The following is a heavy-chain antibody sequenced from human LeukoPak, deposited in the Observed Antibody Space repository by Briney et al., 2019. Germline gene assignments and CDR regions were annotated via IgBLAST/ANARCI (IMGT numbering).Heavy chain of an antibody. CDR2: ISAYNGNA. CDR1: GYTFTSYG. V-gene: IGHV1-18*01. D-gene: IGHD3-3*01. CDR3: ARVTHDFAIFGVVIIGPLDY. Sequence: ASVKVSCKASGYTFTSYGLIWVRQAPGQGLEWMGWISAYNGNANYAQRLQGRVTMAIDTSTSTAYMELRSLRSDDTAVYYCARVTHDFAIFGVVIIGPLDYWGQGTLVTVSP. J-gene: IGHJ4*02.